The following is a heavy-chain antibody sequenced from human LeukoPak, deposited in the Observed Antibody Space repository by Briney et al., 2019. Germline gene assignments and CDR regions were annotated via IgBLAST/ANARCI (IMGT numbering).Heavy chain of an antibody. Sequence: PSETLSLTCTVSGGSISSGGYYWSWIRQPPGKGLEWIGEINHSGSTNYNPSLKSRVTISVDTSKKQFSLKLKSVTAADTALYYCVRERYSYGSGRWFDPWGQGIRVTVSS. D-gene: IGHD5-18*01. CDR3: VRERYSYGSGRWFDP. CDR1: GGSISSGGYY. CDR2: INHSGST. V-gene: IGHV4-39*07. J-gene: IGHJ5*02.